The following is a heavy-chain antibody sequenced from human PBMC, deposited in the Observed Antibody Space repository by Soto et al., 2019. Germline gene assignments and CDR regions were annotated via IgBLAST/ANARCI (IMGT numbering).Heavy chain of an antibody. CDR2: IYPGDSDT. J-gene: IGHJ3*01. D-gene: IGHD5-18*01. CDR1: GYIFTSHW. CDR3: ARALMDTVMANHAFEL. Sequence: PGESLKISCKGSGYIFTSHWIGWVRQMPGKGLEWLGIIYPGDSDTRYSPSFQGQVTISADKSITTAYLQWSSLKASDTAMYYCARALMDTVMANHAFELWGQVTMVTVSS. V-gene: IGHV5-51*01.